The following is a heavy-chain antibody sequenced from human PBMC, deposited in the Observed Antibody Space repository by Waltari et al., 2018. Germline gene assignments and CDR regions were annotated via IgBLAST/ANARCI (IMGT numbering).Heavy chain of an antibody. Sequence: QVQLQESGPGLVEPSETLSLTCIVSGSFITSGYIWAWIRQPPGKGLAWIAGIDHSGPTYADPSLRSRISMSLDTPKNPFPLKVTYVTAADTAMYYGAREPGMVTTGFDSWGQGTLVTVSS. J-gene: IGHJ4*02. D-gene: IGHD4-17*01. CDR3: AREPGMVTTGFDS. CDR1: GSFITSGYI. CDR2: IDHSGPT. V-gene: IGHV4-38-2*02.